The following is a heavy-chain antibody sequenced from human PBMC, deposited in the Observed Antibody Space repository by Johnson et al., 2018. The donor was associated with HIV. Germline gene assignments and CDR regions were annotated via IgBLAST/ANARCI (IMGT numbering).Heavy chain of an antibody. CDR1: GFTVSSNY. CDR3: ARARDWNYGDI. CDR2: IYSGGST. D-gene: IGHD1-7*01. J-gene: IGHJ3*02. V-gene: IGHV3-66*02. Sequence: VQLVESGGGLVQPGGSLRLSCAASGFTVSSNYMSWVRQAPGKGLEWVAVIYSGGSTYYADSVKGRFTISRANSKNTLYLQMNSLRAEDTAVYYCARARDWNYGDIWGQGTMVTVSS.